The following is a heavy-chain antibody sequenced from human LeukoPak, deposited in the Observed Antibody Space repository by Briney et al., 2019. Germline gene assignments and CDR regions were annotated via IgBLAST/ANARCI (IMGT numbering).Heavy chain of an antibody. CDR2: IYYSGNT. D-gene: IGHD1-26*01. CDR1: GGSISSSSYY. Sequence: KPSETLSLTCTVSGGSISSSSYYWGWIRQPPGKGLEWIGSIYYSGNTYYNPSLKSRVTISVDKSKNQFSLKLSSVTAADTAVYYCARGEGLFDYWGQGTLVTVSS. J-gene: IGHJ4*02. CDR3: ARGEGLFDY. V-gene: IGHV4-39*07.